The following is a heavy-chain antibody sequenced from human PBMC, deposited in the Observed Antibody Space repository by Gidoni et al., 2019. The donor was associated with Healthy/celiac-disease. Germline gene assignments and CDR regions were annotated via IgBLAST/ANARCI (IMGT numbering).Heavy chain of an antibody. CDR1: GFTFSSYW. V-gene: IGHV3-7*01. D-gene: IGHD1-26*01. Sequence: EVQLVGYGGGLGQPGGCLRRSCAASGFTFSSYWMSWVRQAPGKGLEWVANIKQDGSEKYYVDSVKGRFTISRDNAKNSLYLQMNSLRAEDTAVYYCARGGWELLEGFDYWGQGTLVTVSS. CDR2: IKQDGSEK. J-gene: IGHJ4*02. CDR3: ARGGWELLEGFDY.